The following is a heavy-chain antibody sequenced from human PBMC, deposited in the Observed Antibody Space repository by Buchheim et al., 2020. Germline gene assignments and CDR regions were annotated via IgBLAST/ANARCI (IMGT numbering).Heavy chain of an antibody. J-gene: IGHJ6*02. CDR2: IKQDGSEK. D-gene: IGHD3-3*01. V-gene: IGHV3-7*01. Sequence: EVQLVESGGGLVQPGGSLRLSCAASGFTFSSYWMSWVRQAPGKGLEWVANIKQDGSEKYYVDSVKGRFTISRDNAKNSLYLQMNGLRAEDTAVYYCARKMHYDFWSGYLYGMDVWGQGTT. CDR3: ARKMHYDFWSGYLYGMDV. CDR1: GFTFSSYW.